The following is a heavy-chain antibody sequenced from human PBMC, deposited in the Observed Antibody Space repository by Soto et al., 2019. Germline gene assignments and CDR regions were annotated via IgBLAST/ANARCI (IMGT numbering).Heavy chain of an antibody. J-gene: IGHJ5*02. V-gene: IGHV1-18*01. CDR3: ARNREIFTILGWFDP. CDR2: ISAYNGNT. D-gene: IGHD3-9*01. Sequence: QVQLVQSGAEVKKPGASVKVSCKASGYTFTSYGISWVRQAPGQGLEWMGWISAYNGNTNYAQKLQGRVTMTTDTSTSTAYMELRSLRSDDTVVYYCARNREIFTILGWFDPWGQGTLVTVSS. CDR1: GYTFTSYG.